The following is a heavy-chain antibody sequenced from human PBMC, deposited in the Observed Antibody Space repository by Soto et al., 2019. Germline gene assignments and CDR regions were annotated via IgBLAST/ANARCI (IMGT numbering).Heavy chain of an antibody. Sequence: PGGSLRLSCSASGFTFSSYAMHWVRQAPGKGLEYVSAISSNGGSTYYADSVKGRFTISRDNSKNTLYLQMSSLRAEDTAVYYCVKDQDSGYDSFGYYFDYWGQGTLATV. J-gene: IGHJ4*02. CDR1: GFTFSSYA. CDR3: VKDQDSGYDSFGYYFDY. D-gene: IGHD5-12*01. CDR2: ISSNGGST. V-gene: IGHV3-64D*06.